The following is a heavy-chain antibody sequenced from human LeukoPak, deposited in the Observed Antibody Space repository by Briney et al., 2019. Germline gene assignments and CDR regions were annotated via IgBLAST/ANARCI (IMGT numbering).Heavy chain of an antibody. V-gene: IGHV3-49*04. CDR2: IRSKAYGGTT. D-gene: IGHD2-8*01. CDR3: TRAYADYDYYGMDV. CDR1: GFIFGDYA. Sequence: GGSLRLSCTASGFIFGDYAMTWVRQAPGKGLECVGFIRSKAYGGTTEYAASVKGRFTISRDDSKSIAYLQMNSLKTEDTAVYYCTRAYADYDYYGMDVWGQGTTVTVSS. J-gene: IGHJ6*02.